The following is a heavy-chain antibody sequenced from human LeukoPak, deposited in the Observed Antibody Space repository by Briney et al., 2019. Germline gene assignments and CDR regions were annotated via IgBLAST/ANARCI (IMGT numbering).Heavy chain of an antibody. J-gene: IGHJ4*02. V-gene: IGHV4-39*01. D-gene: IGHD6-19*01. CDR2: IYYSGST. CDR1: GGSISSSSYY. Sequence: NPSETLSLTCTVSGGSISSSSYYWGWIRQPPGKGLEWIGSIYYSGSTYYNPSLKSRVTISVDTSKNQFSLKLSSVTAADTAVYYCARRGFSGWNYWGQGTLVTVSS. CDR3: ARRGFSGWNY.